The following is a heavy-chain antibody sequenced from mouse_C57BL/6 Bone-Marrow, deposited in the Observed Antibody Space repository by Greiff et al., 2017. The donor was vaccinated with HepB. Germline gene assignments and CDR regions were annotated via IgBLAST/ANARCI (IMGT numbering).Heavy chain of an antibody. D-gene: IGHD2-4*01. CDR2: ISGGGGNT. V-gene: IGHV5-9*01. CDR1: GFTFSSYT. Sequence: EVMLVESGGGLVKPGGSLKLSCAASGFTFSSYTMSWVRQTPEKRLEWVATISGGGGNTYYPDSVKGRFTISRDNAKTTLYLQMSSLRSEDTALYYCARLGYDYEGYWGQGTTLTVSS. J-gene: IGHJ2*01. CDR3: ARLGYDYEGY.